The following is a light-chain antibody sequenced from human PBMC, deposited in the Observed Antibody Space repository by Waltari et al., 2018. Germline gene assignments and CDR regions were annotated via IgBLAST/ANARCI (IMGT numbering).Light chain of an antibody. J-gene: IGLJ2*01. Sequence: NFMLTQPHSVSESPGNTVTISCTSSSGSIASNYVHWYPQRPGSSPTTGIYEDNQRPSGVPDRFSGSIDSSSNSASLTISGLKTEDEADFYCQSYDSSNRDVVFGGGTKLTVL. V-gene: IGLV6-57*01. CDR1: SGSIASNY. CDR2: EDN. CDR3: QSYDSSNRDVV.